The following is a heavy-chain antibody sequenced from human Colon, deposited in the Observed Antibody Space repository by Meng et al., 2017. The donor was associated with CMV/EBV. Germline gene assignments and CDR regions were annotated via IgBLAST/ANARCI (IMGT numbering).Heavy chain of an antibody. CDR2: ISDTGHTL. CDR3: ARVRGNSDMDV. V-gene: IGHV3-11*01. Sequence: GESLKISCAASGFTFGDYYVSWIRQAPGKGLEWVSYISDTGHTLYYADSVQGRFTVSRDNAKSSLFLEMQSLRVEDTAVYYCARVRGNSDMDVWGQGTTVTVSS. J-gene: IGHJ6*02. D-gene: IGHD4-23*01. CDR1: GFTFGDYY.